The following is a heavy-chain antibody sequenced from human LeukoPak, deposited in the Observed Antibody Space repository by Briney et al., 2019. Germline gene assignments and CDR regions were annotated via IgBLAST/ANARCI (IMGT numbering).Heavy chain of an antibody. CDR1: GYTFTSYD. J-gene: IGHJ4*02. CDR3: ARGRDYYDSSGNDY. CDR2: MNPNSGNT. D-gene: IGHD3-22*01. Sequence: ASVKVSCKASGYTFTSYDIDWVRHATGQGLEWMGWMNPNSGNTGYAQKFQGRVTITRNTSISTAYMELSSLRSEDTAVYYCARGRDYYDSSGNDYWGQGTLVTVSS. V-gene: IGHV1-8*03.